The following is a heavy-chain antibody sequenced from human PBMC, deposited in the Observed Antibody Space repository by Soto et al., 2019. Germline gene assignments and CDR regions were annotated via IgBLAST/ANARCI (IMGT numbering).Heavy chain of an antibody. CDR3: ARVPFYDSSGRSYYFDY. CDR2: IYYSGST. Sequence: WRWIRQPPGKGLECIGYIYYSGSTYYNSSLKSRVTISVDTSKNQFSLKLSSVTAADTAVYYCARVPFYDSSGRSYYFDYWGQGTLVTVSS. J-gene: IGHJ4*02. D-gene: IGHD3-22*01. V-gene: IGHV4-30-4*01.